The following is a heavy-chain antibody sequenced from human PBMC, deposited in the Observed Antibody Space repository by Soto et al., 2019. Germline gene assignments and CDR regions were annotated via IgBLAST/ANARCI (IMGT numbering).Heavy chain of an antibody. J-gene: IGHJ4*02. V-gene: IGHV3-23*01. CDR2: ISGSVGST. CDR3: AKGIQQWLSSVDY. Sequence: GGSLRLSCAVSGFIFSSYAMSWVRQAPGKGLEWVSGISGSVGSTYYADSVKGRFTISRDISKNTLYLQMNSLRAEDTAVYYCAKGIQQWLSSVDYWGQGTLVTVSS. D-gene: IGHD6-19*01. CDR1: GFIFSSYA.